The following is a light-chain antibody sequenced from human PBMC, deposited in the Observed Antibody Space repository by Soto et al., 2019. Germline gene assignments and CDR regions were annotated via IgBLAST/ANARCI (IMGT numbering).Light chain of an antibody. CDR1: QSIRST. Sequence: ETVMTQSPATLSVSPGERATLSCRASQSIRSTLAWFQQKPGQAPRLLIYGTSTRATGVPARFSGSGSGTDFTLTISSLQAADFAVYHCQHYNNWPITFGQGTRLEIK. V-gene: IGKV3-15*01. J-gene: IGKJ5*01. CDR2: GTS. CDR3: QHYNNWPIT.